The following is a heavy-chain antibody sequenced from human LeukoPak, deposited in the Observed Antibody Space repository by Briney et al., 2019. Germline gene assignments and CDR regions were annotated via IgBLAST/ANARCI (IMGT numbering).Heavy chain of an antibody. CDR2: IYADGGT. V-gene: IGHV3-53*01. CDR1: GFTVSTNF. J-gene: IGHJ4*02. D-gene: IGHD6-6*01. Sequence: GGSLRLSCAVSGFTVSTNFMSWVRQAPGRGLEWVSIIYADGGTSYAGSVKGRFTISRDNSKNTVYLQMSSLRAEDTAAYYCARLAARPYWGQGTLVTVSS. CDR3: ARLAARPY.